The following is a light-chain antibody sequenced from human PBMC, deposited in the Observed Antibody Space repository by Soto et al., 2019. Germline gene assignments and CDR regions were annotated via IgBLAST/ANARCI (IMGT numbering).Light chain of an antibody. CDR1: QTVSSNN. V-gene: IGKV3-20*01. CDR2: GAS. Sequence: DIVLTQSPGTLSLSPGERATLSCRASQTVSSNNLAWYQQKRGQAPRLLIYGASSRAAAIPDRFRGSGSGTDFTLIISRLAPEDFAFYYCQQYGSSPVTFGPGTEVDIK. CDR3: QQYGSSPVT. J-gene: IGKJ3*01.